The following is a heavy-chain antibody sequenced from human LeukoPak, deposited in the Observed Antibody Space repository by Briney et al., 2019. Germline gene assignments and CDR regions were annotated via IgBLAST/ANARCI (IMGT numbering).Heavy chain of an antibody. Sequence: PSETLSLTCTVSGGSISSGDYYWSWIRQPPGKGLEWIGYIYYSGSTYYNPSLKSRVTISVDTSKNQFSLKLSSVTAADTAVYYCARERRDCSGGSCYYDLDYWGQGTLVTVSS. D-gene: IGHD2-15*01. CDR3: ARERRDCSGGSCYYDLDY. V-gene: IGHV4-30-4*01. CDR1: GGSISSGDYY. J-gene: IGHJ4*02. CDR2: IYYSGST.